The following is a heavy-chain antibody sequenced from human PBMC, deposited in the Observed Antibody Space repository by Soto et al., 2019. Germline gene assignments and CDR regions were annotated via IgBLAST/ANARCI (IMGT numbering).Heavy chain of an antibody. Sequence: SVKVSCKASGFTLTSSAMQWVRQARGQRLEWIGWIVVGSGNTNYAQKFQERVTITRDMSTSTAYMELSSLRSEDTAVYYCAADLGLTYYDFWSGYYTGGAFDIWGQGTMVTVSS. CDR3: AADLGLTYYDFWSGYYTGGAFDI. J-gene: IGHJ3*02. CDR2: IVVGSGNT. V-gene: IGHV1-58*02. CDR1: GFTLTSSA. D-gene: IGHD3-3*01.